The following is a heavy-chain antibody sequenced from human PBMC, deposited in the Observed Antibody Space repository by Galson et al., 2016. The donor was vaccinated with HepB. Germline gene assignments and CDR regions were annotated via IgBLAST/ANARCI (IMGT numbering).Heavy chain of an antibody. D-gene: IGHD3-3*01. CDR3: ARGLGTIFGVVITDYYYYGMDA. CDR1: GGTFSSYA. J-gene: IGHJ6*02. V-gene: IGHV1-69*13. Sequence: SVKVSCKASGGTFSSYAISWVRQAPGQGLEWMGGIIPIFGTANYAQKFQGRVTITADESTSTAYMELSSLRSEDTAVYYCARGLGTIFGVVITDYYYYGMDAWGQGTTVTVSS. CDR2: IIPIFGTA.